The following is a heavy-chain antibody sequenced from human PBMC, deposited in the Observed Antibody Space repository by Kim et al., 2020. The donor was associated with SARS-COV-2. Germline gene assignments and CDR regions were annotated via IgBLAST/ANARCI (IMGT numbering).Heavy chain of an antibody. Sequence: GGSLRLSCAASGFTFSSYAMHWVRQAPGKGLEWVTVISYDGSNKYYADSVKGRFTISRDNSKNTLYLQMNSLRGDDTAVYFCARDSSSSTDYYYVMGVWGQGTTVTVSS. CDR1: GFTFSSYA. D-gene: IGHD6-6*01. V-gene: IGHV3-30-3*01. CDR3: ARDSSSSTDYYYVMGV. J-gene: IGHJ6*02. CDR2: ISYDGSNK.